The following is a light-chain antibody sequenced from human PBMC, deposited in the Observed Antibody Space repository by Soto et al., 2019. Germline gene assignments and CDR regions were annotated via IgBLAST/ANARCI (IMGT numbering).Light chain of an antibody. Sequence: QSVLTQPRSVSGSPGQSVTISCTGTSSDVGGYNYVSWYQQHPGKAPKLMIYDVSKRPSGVPDRFSGSKSGNTASLTISGLQAEDEAVYYCDSYAGSYTWVFGGGTKLTVL. CDR2: DVS. J-gene: IGLJ3*02. V-gene: IGLV2-11*01. CDR3: DSYAGSYTWV. CDR1: SSDVGGYNY.